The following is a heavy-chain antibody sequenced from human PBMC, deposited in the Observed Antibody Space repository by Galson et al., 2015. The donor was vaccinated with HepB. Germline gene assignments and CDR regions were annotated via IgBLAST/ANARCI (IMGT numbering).Heavy chain of an antibody. J-gene: IGHJ6*02. CDR1: GFTFSSYS. CDR2: ISSSSSTI. D-gene: IGHD1-1*01. CDR3: ARADNWNDDYYYYGMDV. Sequence: SLRLSCAASGFTFSSYSMNWVRQAPGKGLEWVSYISSSSSTIYYADSVKGRFSISRDNAKNSLYLQMNSLRAEDTAVYYCARADNWNDDYYYYGMDVWGQGTTVTVSS. V-gene: IGHV3-48*01.